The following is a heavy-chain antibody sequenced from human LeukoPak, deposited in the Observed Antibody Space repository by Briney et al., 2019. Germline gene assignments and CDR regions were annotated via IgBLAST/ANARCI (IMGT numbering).Heavy chain of an antibody. J-gene: IGHJ3*02. CDR1: GFTFTDYY. Sequence: ASVKVSCKASGFTFTDYYFHWVRQAPGQGLEWMGWINPSSGGTNYAQKFQGRVTMTRDSSISTSYMELSRLTSADTAVYYCARGRAKWASDAFYIWGQGTMVTVSS. CDR3: ARGRAKWASDAFYI. CDR2: INPSSGGT. D-gene: IGHD1-26*01. V-gene: IGHV1-2*02.